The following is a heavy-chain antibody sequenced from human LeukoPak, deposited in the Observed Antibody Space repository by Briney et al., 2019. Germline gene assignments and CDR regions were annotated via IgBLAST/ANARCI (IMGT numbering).Heavy chain of an antibody. CDR1: GGSIESYY. D-gene: IGHD2-15*01. Sequence: SETLSLTCSVSGGSIESYYWSWIRQPAGKGLEWIGRIYTSGSTNYNPSLKSRVTMSVDTSKNQFSLKLSSVTAADTAVYYCARAPYCSGGSCYGDYWGQGTLVTVSS. J-gene: IGHJ4*02. CDR3: ARAPYCSGGSCYGDY. V-gene: IGHV4-4*07. CDR2: IYTSGST.